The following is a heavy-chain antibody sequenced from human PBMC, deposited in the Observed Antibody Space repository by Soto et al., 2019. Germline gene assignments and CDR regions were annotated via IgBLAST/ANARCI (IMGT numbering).Heavy chain of an antibody. CDR1: GGTFSSYT. CDR2: IIPILGIA. Sequence: SVKVSCKASGGTFSSYTISWVRQAPGQGLEWMGRIIPILGIANYAQKFQGRVTITADKSTSTAYMELSSLRSEDTAVYYCARDPYDSSGYYPYYFDYWGQGTLVTVSS. CDR3: ARDPYDSSGYYPYYFDY. V-gene: IGHV1-69*04. D-gene: IGHD3-22*01. J-gene: IGHJ4*02.